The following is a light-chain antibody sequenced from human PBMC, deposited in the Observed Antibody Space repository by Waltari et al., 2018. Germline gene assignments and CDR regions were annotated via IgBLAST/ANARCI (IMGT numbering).Light chain of an antibody. V-gene: IGKV1-39*01. Sequence: DIQMTQSPSSLSASVGDRVTIPCPASQSSSSYLNWYQQKPGKAPKLLHYAASSLQSGVPSRFSGSGSGTDFTLTISSLQPEDFATYYCQQSYSTPPTFGQGTRLEIK. CDR2: AAS. CDR1: QSSSSY. CDR3: QQSYSTPPT. J-gene: IGKJ5*01.